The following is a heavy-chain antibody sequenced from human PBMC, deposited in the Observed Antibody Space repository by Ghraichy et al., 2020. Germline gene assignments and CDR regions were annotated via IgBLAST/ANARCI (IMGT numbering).Heavy chain of an antibody. CDR2: TGCPGSGT. J-gene: IGHJ2*01. V-gene: IGHV3-23*01. CDR1: GFTFRNYA. D-gene: IGHD3-10*01. Sequence: GGSLRLSCVASGFTFRNYAVSWVRQAPGKGLEWVATTGCPGSGTYYTDSVKGRFTISRDTSVYTLYLEMTSLRAEDTAVYFCARDAARGGFWYFDLWGPGTLVTVSS. CDR3: ARDAARGGFWYFDL.